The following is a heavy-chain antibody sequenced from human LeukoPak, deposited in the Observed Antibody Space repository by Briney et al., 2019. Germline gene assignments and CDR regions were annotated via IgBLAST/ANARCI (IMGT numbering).Heavy chain of an antibody. CDR3: AREVQEYYYDSSGYYRDY. Sequence: ASVKVSCKASGYTFTSYGISWVGQAPGQGLEWMGWISAYNGNTNYAQKLQGRVTMTTDTSTSTAYMELRSLRSDDTAVYYCAREVQEYYYDSSGYYRDYWGQGTLVTVSS. CDR2: ISAYNGNT. V-gene: IGHV1-18*01. J-gene: IGHJ4*02. D-gene: IGHD3-22*01. CDR1: GYTFTSYG.